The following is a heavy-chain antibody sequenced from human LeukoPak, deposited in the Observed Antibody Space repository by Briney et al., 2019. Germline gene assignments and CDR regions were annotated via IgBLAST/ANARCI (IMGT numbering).Heavy chain of an antibody. D-gene: IGHD4-17*01. CDR1: GFTFSSYA. J-gene: IGHJ6*02. V-gene: IGHV3-23*01. CDR2: ISGSGGST. CDR3: ARALYGDYPHYYYYGMDV. Sequence: GGSLRLSCAASGFTFSSYAMSWVRQAPGKGLEWVSAISGSGGSTYYADSVKGRFTISRDNSKNTLYLQMNSLRAEDTAVYYCARALYGDYPHYYYYGMDVWGQGTTVTVSS.